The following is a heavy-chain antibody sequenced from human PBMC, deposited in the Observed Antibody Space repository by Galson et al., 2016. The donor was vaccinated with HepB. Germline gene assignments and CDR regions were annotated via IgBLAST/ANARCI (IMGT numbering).Heavy chain of an antibody. CDR1: GFTFGSHV. J-gene: IGHJ4*02. CDR3: TREHLQRRTGLDL. Sequence: SLRLSCAASGFTFGSHVMHWVRQAPGKGLEYVSGISYNVGTTYYVNSVKGRFTISRDSSKDTLSLQLDSLRVEDTAVYYCTREHLQRRTGLDLWGRGTLVTVSS. CDR2: ISYNVGTT. D-gene: IGHD6-25*01. V-gene: IGHV3-64*01.